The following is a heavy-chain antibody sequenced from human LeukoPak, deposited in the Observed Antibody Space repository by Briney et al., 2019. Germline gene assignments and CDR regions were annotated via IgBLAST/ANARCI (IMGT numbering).Heavy chain of an antibody. Sequence: PGGSLRLSCAASGFTFSSSAMTWVRQAPGKGLEWVSSPTGGSDNSEHADSVKGRFSISRDNSKNTLYLQMNSLTAEDTAVYYCVRGWQQLGSWGRGTLVTVSS. CDR2: PTGGSDNS. D-gene: IGHD1-1*01. J-gene: IGHJ5*02. CDR1: GFTFSSSA. V-gene: IGHV3-23*01. CDR3: VRGWQQLGS.